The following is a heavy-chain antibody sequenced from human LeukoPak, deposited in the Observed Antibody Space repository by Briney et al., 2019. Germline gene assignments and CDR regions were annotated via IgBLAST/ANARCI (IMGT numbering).Heavy chain of an antibody. J-gene: IGHJ4*02. CDR2: IKQDGSQR. D-gene: IGHD6-6*01. V-gene: IGHV3-7*01. CDR1: DFNINNNY. CDR3: ARRGGSSSRRSPIDY. Sequence: GGSLRLSCVVSDFNINNNYMNWVRQAPGKGPEWVANIKQDGSQRYYVDSVRGRFTISRDNAKNSLFLQMNGLRAEDTAVYYCARRGGSSSRRSPIDYWGQGTLVTVSS.